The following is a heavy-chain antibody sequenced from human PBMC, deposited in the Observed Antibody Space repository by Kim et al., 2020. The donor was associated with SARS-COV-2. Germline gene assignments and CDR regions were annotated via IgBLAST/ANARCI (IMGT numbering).Heavy chain of an antibody. CDR2: IIPILGIA. Sequence: SVKVSCKASGGTFSSYAISWVRQAPGQGLEWMGRIIPILGIANYAQKFQGRVTITADKSTSTAYMELSSLRSEDTAVYYCARGRPWGRYYYYYYGMDVWGQGTTVTVSS. J-gene: IGHJ6*02. CDR3: ARGRPWGRYYYYYYGMDV. CDR1: GGTFSSYA. D-gene: IGHD7-27*01. V-gene: IGHV1-69*04.